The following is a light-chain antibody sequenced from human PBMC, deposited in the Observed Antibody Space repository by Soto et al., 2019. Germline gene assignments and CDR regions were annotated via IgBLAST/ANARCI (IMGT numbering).Light chain of an antibody. CDR3: CLYTSFFSF. Sequence: QSALTQPPSASGSPGQSVTIPCAGTSTDVGEYNYVSWYQQHPGKVPKLIIYEGTKRPSGVSSRFSGSKSGNTASLTVSGLQSDDEADYFCCLYTSFFSFFGGGTKLTVL. CDR2: EGT. CDR1: STDVGEYNY. J-gene: IGLJ2*01. V-gene: IGLV2-8*01.